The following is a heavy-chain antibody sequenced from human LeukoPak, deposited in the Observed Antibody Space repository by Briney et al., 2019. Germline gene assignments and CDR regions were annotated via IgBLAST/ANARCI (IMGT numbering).Heavy chain of an antibody. CDR1: GGAFSSYV. V-gene: IGHV1-18*01. J-gene: IGHJ4*02. CDR3: ARPRGGYYYDSSGYYYDY. Sequence: ASVKVSCKASGGAFSSYVISWVRQAPGQGLEWMGWISAYNGNTNYAQKLQGRVTMTTDTSTSTAYMELRSLRSDDTAVYYCARPRGGYYYDSSGYYYDYWGQGTLVTVSS. D-gene: IGHD3-22*01. CDR2: ISAYNGNT.